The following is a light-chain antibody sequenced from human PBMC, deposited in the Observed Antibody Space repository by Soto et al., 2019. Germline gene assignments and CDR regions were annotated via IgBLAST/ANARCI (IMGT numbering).Light chain of an antibody. V-gene: IGKV3-15*01. Sequence: EKVMTQSPATLSVSPGYRATLSCRSSQSVSSHLAWYQQKPGQAPRLLIYGASTRATGIPARFSGSGSGTEFTLTISSVESEDFAVYYCQQYDNWPPWTFGQGTKVDIK. CDR2: GAS. J-gene: IGKJ1*01. CDR3: QQYDNWPPWT. CDR1: QSVSSH.